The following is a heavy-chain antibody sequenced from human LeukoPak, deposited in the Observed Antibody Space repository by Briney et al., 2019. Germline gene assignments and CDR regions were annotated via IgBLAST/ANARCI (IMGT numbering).Heavy chain of an antibody. V-gene: IGHV3-66*01. J-gene: IGHJ4*02. D-gene: IGHD3-10*01. CDR2: IYSGGST. Sequence: GGSLRLSCAASGFTVSSNYMSWVRQAPGKGLEWASVIYSGGSTYYADSVKGRFTIFRDNSKNTLYLQMNSLRAEDTAVYYCASSSLVRGVIIDFDYWGQGTLVTVSS. CDR3: ASSSLVRGVIIDFDY. CDR1: GFTVSSNY.